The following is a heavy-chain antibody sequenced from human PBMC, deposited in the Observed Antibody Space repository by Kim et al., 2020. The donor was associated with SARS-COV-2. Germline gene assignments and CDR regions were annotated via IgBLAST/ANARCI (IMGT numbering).Heavy chain of an antibody. CDR2: ISSSSSYI. CDR1: GFTFSSYS. J-gene: IGHJ3*02. V-gene: IGHV3-21*01. D-gene: IGHD3-10*01. Sequence: GGSLRLSCAASGFTFSSYSMNWVRQAPGKGLEWVSSISSSSSYIYYADSVKGRFTISRDNAKNSLYLQMNSLRAEDTAVYYCARDNLAGEGFGEWDDAFDIWGQGTMVTVSS. CDR3: ARDNLAGEGFGEWDDAFDI.